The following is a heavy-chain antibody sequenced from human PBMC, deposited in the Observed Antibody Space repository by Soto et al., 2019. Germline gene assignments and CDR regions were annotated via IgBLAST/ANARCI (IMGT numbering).Heavy chain of an antibody. J-gene: IGHJ6*02. CDR2: ISSSSSYI. V-gene: IGHV3-21*01. CDR3: ARDLGASFYSSGYRNYGMDV. D-gene: IGHD3-22*01. Sequence: GGSLRLSCAASGFTFSSYSMNWVRQAPGKGLEWVSSISSSSSYIYYADSVKGRFTISRDNAKNSLYLQMNSLRAEDTAVYYCARDLGASFYSSGYRNYGMDVWGQGTTVPVSS. CDR1: GFTFSSYS.